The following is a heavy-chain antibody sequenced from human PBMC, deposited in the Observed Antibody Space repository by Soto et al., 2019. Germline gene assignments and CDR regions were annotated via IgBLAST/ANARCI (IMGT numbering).Heavy chain of an antibody. CDR3: ARAPQFGGSLSGGGDAFDI. Sequence: GASVKVSCKASGYTFTSSAISWVRQAPGQGLEWMGWISPYNGNTDFAQKFQARDTMSTDTSPSTASMELRSHICDDSAEDYLARAPQFGGSLSGGGDAFDIWGQGTMVTVSS. CDR2: ISPYNGNT. V-gene: IGHV1-18*01. D-gene: IGHD1-26*01. CDR1: GYTFTSSA. J-gene: IGHJ3*02.